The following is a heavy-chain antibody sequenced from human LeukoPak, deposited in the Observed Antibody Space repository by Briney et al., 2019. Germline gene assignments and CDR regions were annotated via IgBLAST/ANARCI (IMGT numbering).Heavy chain of an antibody. CDR1: GYTFTSYD. J-gene: IGHJ4*02. V-gene: IGHV1-8*01. CDR2: MNPNSGNT. CDR3: ARRLGYCSDGSCYSLNY. D-gene: IGHD2-15*01. Sequence: ASVKVSCKASGYTFTSYDINWVRQVTGQGLEWMGWMNPNSGNTGYAQKFQGRVTMTRNTSISTAYMELSSLRSEDTAVYYCARRLGYCSDGSCYSLNYWGQGTLVTVSS.